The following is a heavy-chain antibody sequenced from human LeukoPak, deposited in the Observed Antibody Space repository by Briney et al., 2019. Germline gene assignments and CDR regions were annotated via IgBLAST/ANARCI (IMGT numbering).Heavy chain of an antibody. CDR3: ARGRPIPSFFDY. CDR2: INPNSGGT. Sequence: ASVKVSCKASGGTFSSYAISWVRQAPGQGLEWMGWINPNSGGTNYAQKFQGWVTMTRDTSISTAYMELSRLRSDDTAVYYCARGRPIPSFFDYWGQGTLVTVSS. J-gene: IGHJ4*02. D-gene: IGHD2-21*01. V-gene: IGHV1-2*04. CDR1: GGTFSSYA.